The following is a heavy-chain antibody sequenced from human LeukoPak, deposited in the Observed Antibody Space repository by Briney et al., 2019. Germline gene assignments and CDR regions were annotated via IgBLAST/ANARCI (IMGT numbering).Heavy chain of an antibody. V-gene: IGHV3-23*01. J-gene: IGHJ4*02. CDR1: GFAFSSQA. CDR2: ISGSGSTT. D-gene: IGHD1-26*01. Sequence: PGGSLRLSCAASGFAFSSQAMGWVRQAPGKGLEWVSGISGSGSTTYYADSVKGRFTISRDNSKNTLYLQMNYLRAEDTALYYCAKNIAAPTTPFDYWGQGTLVTVSS. CDR3: AKNIAAPTTPFDY.